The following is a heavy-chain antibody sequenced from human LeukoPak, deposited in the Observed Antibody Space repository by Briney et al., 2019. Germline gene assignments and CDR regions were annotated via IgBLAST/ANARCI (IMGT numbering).Heavy chain of an antibody. D-gene: IGHD1-26*01. CDR1: GLTVTSY. V-gene: IGHV3-66*02. CDR3: ARVETGVGGGWVPFDY. J-gene: IGHJ4*02. Sequence: GGSLRLSCAASGLTVTSYITWVRQAPGKGLEWVSVIYSDGSTYYADSVRGRFTISRDSSKNTVYLQMNSLRAEDTAVYYCARVETGVGGGWVPFDYWGQGTLVTVSS. CDR2: IYSDGST.